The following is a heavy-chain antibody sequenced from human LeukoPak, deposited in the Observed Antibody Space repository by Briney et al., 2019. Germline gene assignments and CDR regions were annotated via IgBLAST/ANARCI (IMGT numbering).Heavy chain of an antibody. CDR2: INWDGGST. Sequence: PGGSLRLSCAASGFTCDDYGMRWVRQAPGRGREWVSGINWDGGSTGYADSGEGRFTIYRDNAKNSLYLQMNSLRAEDTAFCYCARADSTGYFLGHFDFWGQGTLVTVSS. CDR3: ARADSTGYFLGHFDF. J-gene: IGHJ4*02. CDR1: GFTCDDYG. D-gene: IGHD3-22*01. V-gene: IGHV3-20*04.